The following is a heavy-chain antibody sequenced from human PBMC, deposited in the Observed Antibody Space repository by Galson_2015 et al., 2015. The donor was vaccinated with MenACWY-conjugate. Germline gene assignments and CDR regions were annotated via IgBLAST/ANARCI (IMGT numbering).Heavy chain of an antibody. CDR3: ARVPGSGWYVDY. CDR2: INQDGTEK. V-gene: IGHV3-7*01. Sequence: SLRLSCAASGFTFSSYWMSWVRQAPGKGLEWVANINQDGTEKYYVDSVKGRFTISRDNAKNSLCLQMNSLRAEDTAIFYCARVPGSGWYVDYWGQGTLLTVSS. D-gene: IGHD6-19*01. CDR1: GFTFSSYW. J-gene: IGHJ4*02.